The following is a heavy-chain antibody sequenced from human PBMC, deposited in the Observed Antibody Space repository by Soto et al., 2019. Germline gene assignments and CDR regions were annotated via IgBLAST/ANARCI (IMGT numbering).Heavy chain of an antibody. CDR3: ARSSQNYGDYYFDY. D-gene: IGHD4-17*01. CDR2: IYYSGST. Sequence: SETLSLTCTVSGGSISSSDYYWSWIRQPPGKGLEWIGYIYYSGSTYYNPSLKSRVTISVDTSKNQFSLKLSSVTAADTAVYYCARSSQNYGDYYFDYWGQGTLVTVSS. J-gene: IGHJ4*02. V-gene: IGHV4-30-4*01. CDR1: GGSISSSDYY.